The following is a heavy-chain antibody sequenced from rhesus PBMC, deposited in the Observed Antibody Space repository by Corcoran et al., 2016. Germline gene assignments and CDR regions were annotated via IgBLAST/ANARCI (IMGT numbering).Heavy chain of an antibody. V-gene: IGHV4S7*01. D-gene: IGHD3S6*01. J-gene: IGHJ4*01. CDR2: IFGSIGST. CDR3: AAYEDDYGYYYTLFDY. Sequence: QLQLQESGPGLVKPSETLSLTCAVSGGSLSSGYGWSWSRQPPVNGLEWIGNIFGSIGSTYYNPTLKSRGTISKDTSKSKCSLRLSSVTAADTAVYYCAAYEDDYGYYYTLFDYWGQGVLVTVSS. CDR1: GGSLSSGYG.